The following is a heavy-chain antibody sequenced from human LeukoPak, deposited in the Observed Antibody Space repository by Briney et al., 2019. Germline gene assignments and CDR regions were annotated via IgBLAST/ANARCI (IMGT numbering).Heavy chain of an antibody. V-gene: IGHV1-24*01. J-gene: IGHJ6*02. Sequence: VASVKVSYKVSGYILIESYIHWVRQTPGKGREWMGGFDPEDRPTIYAQKFRGRVTITEDTSIDTAYMELNNLTSDDTAVYYCAIDLLRLHPTAMDVWGQGTTVTVSS. CDR3: AIDLLRLHPTAMDV. CDR2: FDPEDRPT. D-gene: IGHD4-11*01. CDR1: GYILIESY.